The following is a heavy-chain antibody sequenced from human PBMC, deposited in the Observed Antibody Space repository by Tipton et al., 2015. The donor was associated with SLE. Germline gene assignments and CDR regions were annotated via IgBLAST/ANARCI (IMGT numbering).Heavy chain of an antibody. CDR1: GYIFTDYY. CDR3: ARDLGAATLDY. D-gene: IGHD6-25*01. J-gene: IGHJ4*02. CDR2: INPDSGAT. Sequence: QLVQSGAEVKKPGASVKVSCKTSGYIFTDYYMHWVRQAPGQGLEWMGWINPDSGATDFAQKFQGRVTVTWDTSISTAYMELSSLRSDDTAVYYCARDLGAATLDYWGQGTLVTVSS. V-gene: IGHV1-2*02.